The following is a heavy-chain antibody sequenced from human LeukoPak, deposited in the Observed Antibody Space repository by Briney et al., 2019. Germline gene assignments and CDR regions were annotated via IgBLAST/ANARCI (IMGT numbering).Heavy chain of an antibody. Sequence: ASVKVSCKASGYTFTSYYMHWVRQAPGQGLEWMGIINPSGGSTSYAQKFQGRVTMTRDMSTSTVYMELSSLRSEDTAVYYCARRGKGRATINYYYYYYMDVWGKGTTVTVSS. V-gene: IGHV1-46*01. J-gene: IGHJ6*03. CDR1: GYTFTSYY. D-gene: IGHD5-12*01. CDR2: INPSGGST. CDR3: ARRGKGRATINYYYYYYMDV.